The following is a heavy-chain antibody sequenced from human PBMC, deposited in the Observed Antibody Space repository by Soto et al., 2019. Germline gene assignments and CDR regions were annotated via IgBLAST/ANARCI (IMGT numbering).Heavy chain of an antibody. J-gene: IGHJ4*02. CDR2: IYYSGST. Sequence: QVQLQKSGPGLVKPSETLSLTCSVSGGSVSSGSYYWSWIRQPPGKGLEWIGYIYYSGSTKYNPSLNSRVTISVDTSKNQFSLKLSSVTAADTAVYYCARAGLGDGSDYWGQGTLVTVSS. CDR3: ARAGLGDGSDY. D-gene: IGHD1-26*01. CDR1: GGSVSSGSYY. V-gene: IGHV4-61*01.